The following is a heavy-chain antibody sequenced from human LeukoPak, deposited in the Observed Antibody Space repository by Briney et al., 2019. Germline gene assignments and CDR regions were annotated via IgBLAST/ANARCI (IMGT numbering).Heavy chain of an antibody. CDR2: MNPNSGNT. D-gene: IGHD3-16*01. V-gene: IGHV1-8*02. J-gene: IGHJ4*02. Sequence: ASVKVSCKASGYTFTSYGISWVRQATGQGLEWMGWMNPNSGNTGYAQKFQGRVTMTRNTSISTAYMELSSLRSEDTAVYYCARAIRRGGVDYWGQGTLVTVSS. CDR3: ARAIRRGGVDY. CDR1: GYTFTSYG.